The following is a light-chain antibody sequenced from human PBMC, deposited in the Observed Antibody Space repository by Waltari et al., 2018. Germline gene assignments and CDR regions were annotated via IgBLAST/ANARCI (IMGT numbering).Light chain of an antibody. CDR3: QQYNTFPWT. V-gene: IGKV1-5*03. CDR1: QSISMW. Sequence: DIQMTQAPSTLSASVGDRVTITCRASQSISMWLAWYQQKPGKAPNLRIYKASSLDSGVPSRCSGSGSETEFTLTISSLQPEDFATYYCQQYNTFPWTFVQGTKVEIK. CDR2: KAS. J-gene: IGKJ1*01.